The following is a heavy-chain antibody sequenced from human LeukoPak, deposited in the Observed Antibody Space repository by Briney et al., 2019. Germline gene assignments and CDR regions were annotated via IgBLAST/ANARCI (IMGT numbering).Heavy chain of an antibody. D-gene: IGHD1-26*01. CDR2: ISYSGST. Sequence: SETLSLTCTVSGGSISSSSYYWGWIRQPPGKGLEWIGSISYSGSTYYNPSLKGRVTISVDTSKNQFSLKLSSVTAADTAVYYCARASVGYYYYMDVWGKGTTVTVSS. J-gene: IGHJ6*03. V-gene: IGHV4-39*07. CDR1: GGSISSSSYY. CDR3: ARASVGYYYYMDV.